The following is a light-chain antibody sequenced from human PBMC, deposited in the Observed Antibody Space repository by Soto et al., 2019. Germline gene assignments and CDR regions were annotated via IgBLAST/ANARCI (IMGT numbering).Light chain of an antibody. CDR2: AAS. V-gene: IGKV1-39*01. J-gene: IGKJ5*01. Sequence: DVQMTQSPSTLSASVGDRVTITCRASQSISSWLAWYQQKPGKAPKLLIYAASSLQSGVPSRFSGSVSGTDFTLTISSLQPEDFATYYCQQSYSTPITFGQGTRLENK. CDR3: QQSYSTPIT. CDR1: QSISSW.